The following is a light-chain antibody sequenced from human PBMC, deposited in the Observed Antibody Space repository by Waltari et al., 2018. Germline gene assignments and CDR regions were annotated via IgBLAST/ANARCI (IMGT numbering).Light chain of an antibody. Sequence: EIVLTQSPVTLSLSPGDTATLSCRASQSIGSSLAWYQRKPGQAPRLLIYDASNRAAGIPPRFSGGGSGTDFTLTISGLEPEDFAVYYCQQSYSTPLTFGGGTKVEIK. J-gene: IGKJ4*01. V-gene: IGKV3-11*01. CDR1: QSIGSS. CDR2: DAS. CDR3: QQSYSTPLT.